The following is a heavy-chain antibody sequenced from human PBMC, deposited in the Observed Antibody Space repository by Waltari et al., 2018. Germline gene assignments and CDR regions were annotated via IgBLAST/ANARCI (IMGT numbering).Heavy chain of an antibody. CDR3: ARVPPDDGPHAXDX. CDR1: GYTFPRYF. J-gene: IGHJ3*01. Sequence: QVLLVQSWAXGTKPGASEKISCKASGYTFPRYFIHWVRQAPGQGLEWMGMINPSGGRTTXAQKFQGXVTMSTDTSTNTVYLQLSXLRPGDTAVXYCARVPPDDGPHAXDXWXQGTVVTVSS. CDR2: INPSGGRT. V-gene: IGHV1-46*01. D-gene: IGHD2-8*01.